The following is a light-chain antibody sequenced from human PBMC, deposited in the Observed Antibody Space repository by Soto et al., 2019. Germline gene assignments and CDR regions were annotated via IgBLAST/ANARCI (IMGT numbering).Light chain of an antibody. V-gene: IGKV3-15*01. CDR1: QSVSSN. CDR3: QQYNNWPPT. CDR2: GAS. J-gene: IGKJ1*01. Sequence: EIGMTQSASTLSVSPGERATLSWRASQSVSSNLAWYQQKPGQAPRLLIYGASTRATGIPARFSGSGYGTEFNLTISSLQSEDFAVYYCQQYNNWPPTFGQGTKVDIK.